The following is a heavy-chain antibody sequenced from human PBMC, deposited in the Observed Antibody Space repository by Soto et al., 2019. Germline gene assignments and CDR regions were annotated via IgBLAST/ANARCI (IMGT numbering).Heavy chain of an antibody. J-gene: IGHJ6*02. CDR2: IDTSGTT. CDR3: ARGPRGYVYYHGMDV. D-gene: IGHD3-16*01. Sequence: LSLTCTVSGGSISSYYCSWIRQAAGKGLEWVGRIDTSGTTNYNPSLRSRVTMSVDASKNQFSLNLSSVTAADTAVYFCARGPRGYVYYHGMDVWGQGTTVTVSS. CDR1: GGSISSYY. V-gene: IGHV4-4*07.